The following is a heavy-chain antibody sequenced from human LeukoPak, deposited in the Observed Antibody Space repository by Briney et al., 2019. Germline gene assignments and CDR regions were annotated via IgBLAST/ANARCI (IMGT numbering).Heavy chain of an antibody. CDR3: AIVGGTGGYYVDY. D-gene: IGHD3-16*01. V-gene: IGHV3-66*02. CDR1: GFTVSSNY. J-gene: IGHJ4*02. Sequence: GGSLRLSCAASGFTVSSNYMSWVRQAPGKGLEWVSVIYSGGSTYYADSVKGRFTISRDDSKNTLYLQMNSLRAEDTAVYYCAIVGGTGGYYVDYWGQGTLVTVSS. CDR2: IYSGGST.